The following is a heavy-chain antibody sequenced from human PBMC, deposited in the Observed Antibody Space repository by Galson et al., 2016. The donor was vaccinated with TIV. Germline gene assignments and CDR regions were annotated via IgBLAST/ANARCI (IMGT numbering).Heavy chain of an antibody. V-gene: IGHV1-24*01. CDR1: GYSLTELS. CDR3: ATDLGNDSSGYYLVLGY. D-gene: IGHD3-22*01. CDR2: FDPEDGEI. Sequence: SVKVSCKVSGYSLTELSMHWVQQAPGKGLEWMGGFDPEDGEIIYAQKSQGRLTMTEDTSTDTAYMELSSLRSEDTALFYCATDLGNDSSGYYLVLGYWGQGSLVTVSS. J-gene: IGHJ4*02.